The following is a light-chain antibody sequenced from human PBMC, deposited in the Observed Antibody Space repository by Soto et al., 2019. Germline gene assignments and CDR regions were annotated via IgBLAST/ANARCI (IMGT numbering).Light chain of an antibody. J-gene: IGKJ5*01. CDR2: DAS. V-gene: IGKV3-15*01. CDR1: QSVSNT. Sequence: ETVMTQSPATLSVSPGERATLSCRASQSVSNTLAWYQQKPGLPPRLLIYDASRRATGIPARFSGSGSGTEFTLTISRLQSEDFAMYYCQQYEISPPITFGQGTRLEIK. CDR3: QQYEISPPIT.